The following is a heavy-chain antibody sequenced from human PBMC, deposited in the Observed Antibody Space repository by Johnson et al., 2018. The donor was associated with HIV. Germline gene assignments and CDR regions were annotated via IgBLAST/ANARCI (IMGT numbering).Heavy chain of an antibody. CDR2: INWNGGST. J-gene: IGHJ3*02. V-gene: IGHV3-20*04. CDR3: AKGGYNWKFDGFDI. Sequence: EVQVVESGGGVVRPGGSLRLSCAASGFTFDDYDMSWVRQAPGKGLEWVSGINWNGGSTCYGDSVKGRFTISRDNANNSLYLQMNRLRVEDMAVYYCAKGGYNWKFDGFDIWGQGTMVTVSS. D-gene: IGHD1-20*01. CDR1: GFTFDDYD.